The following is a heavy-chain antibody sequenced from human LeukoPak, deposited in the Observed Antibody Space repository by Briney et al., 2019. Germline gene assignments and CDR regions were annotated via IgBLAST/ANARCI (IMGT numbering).Heavy chain of an antibody. J-gene: IGHJ6*04. CDR1: GYTFTGYY. Sequence: ASVKVSCKASGYTFTGYYMHWVRQAPGQGLEWMGWISAYNGNTNYAQKLQGRVTMTTDTSTSTAYMELRSLRSDDTAVYYCARLRITMVRGVIKTYNDDYWGKGTTVTVSS. V-gene: IGHV1-18*04. D-gene: IGHD3-10*01. CDR3: ARLRITMVRGVIKTYNDDY. CDR2: ISAYNGNT.